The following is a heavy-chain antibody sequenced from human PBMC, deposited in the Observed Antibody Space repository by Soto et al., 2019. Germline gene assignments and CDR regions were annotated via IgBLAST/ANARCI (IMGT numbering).Heavy chain of an antibody. J-gene: IGHJ5*02. CDR1: GFTVNNFG. Sequence: QVHLVESGGGVVQPGRSLRLSCAASGFTVNNFGMHWVRQAPGKGPEWVAMISHDGTAKYYAYSVKGRFTISRDNSKNTLYLQMNTLRTDDTAGYYCAKDVFSGGWYKSFDPWGQGTLVNVSS. CDR2: ISHDGTAK. CDR3: AKDVFSGGWYKSFDP. V-gene: IGHV3-30*18. D-gene: IGHD6-19*01.